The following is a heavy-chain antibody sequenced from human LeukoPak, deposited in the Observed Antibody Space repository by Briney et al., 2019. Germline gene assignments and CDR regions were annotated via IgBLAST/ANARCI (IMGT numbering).Heavy chain of an antibody. CDR2: INAGNGNT. CDR3: ARDLRRGSSSWYVSGGDY. D-gene: IGHD6-13*01. Sequence: ASVKVSCKASGYTFTSYAMHWVRQAPGQRLEWMGWINAGNGNTKYSQEFQGRVTITRDTSTSTAYMELRSLISDDTAVYYCARDLRRGSSSWYVSGGDYWGQGTLVTVSS. J-gene: IGHJ4*02. CDR1: GYTFTSYA. V-gene: IGHV1-3*01.